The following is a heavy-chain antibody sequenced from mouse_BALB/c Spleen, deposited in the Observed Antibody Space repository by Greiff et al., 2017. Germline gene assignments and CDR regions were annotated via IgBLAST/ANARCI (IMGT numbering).Heavy chain of an antibody. D-gene: IGHD4-1*01. CDR3: ARSQVGRFAY. J-gene: IGHJ3*01. V-gene: IGHV1-9*01. CDR2: ILPGSGST. CDR1: GYTFSSYW. Sequence: VQRVESGAELMKPGASVKISCKATGYTFSSYWIEWVKQRPGHGLEWIGEILPGSGSTNYNEKFKGKATFTADTSSNTAYMQLSSLTSKDSAVYYCARSQVGRFAYWGQGTLVTVSA.